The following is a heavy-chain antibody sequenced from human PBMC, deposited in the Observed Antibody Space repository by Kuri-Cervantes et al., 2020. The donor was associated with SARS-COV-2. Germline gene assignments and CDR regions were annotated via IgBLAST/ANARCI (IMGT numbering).Heavy chain of an antibody. CDR3: AREIEGFDI. CDR1: GFTFSSYS. V-gene: IGHV3-21*01. D-gene: IGHD2-21*01. J-gene: IGHJ3*02. CDR2: ISTSSAYI. Sequence: ETLSLTCAASGFTFSSYSMNWVRQAPGKGLEWVSYISTSSAYIYHGDSVKGRFIISRDNAKNSLYLQMTSLRAEDTAVYYCAREIEGFDIWGQGTMVTVS.